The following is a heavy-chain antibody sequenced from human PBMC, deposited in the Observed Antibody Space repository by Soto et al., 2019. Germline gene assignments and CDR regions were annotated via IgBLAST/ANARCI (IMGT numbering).Heavy chain of an antibody. CDR1: GYTFASYA. J-gene: IGHJ4*02. CDR3: ERDHSPPDY. Sequence: QVKLVQSGAEVKKPGASVKVSCKASGYTFASYAISWMRQAPGQGLEWMGWISAYNGNTNYAQKLQGRVTMTTETYTSTAYMELRSEISEDTAAYYCERDHSPPDYWGQGNLVTVSS. CDR2: ISAYNGNT. V-gene: IGHV1-18*01.